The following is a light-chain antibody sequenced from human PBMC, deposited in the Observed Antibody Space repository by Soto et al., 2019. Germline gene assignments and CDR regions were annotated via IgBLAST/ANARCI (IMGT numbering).Light chain of an antibody. V-gene: IGLV2-14*01. CDR2: EVS. J-gene: IGLJ1*01. CDR1: GGYNY. CDR3: SSYTSSSTPYV. Sequence: GGYNYVSWYQQHPGKAPKLMIYEVSNRPSGVSNRFSGSKSGNTASLTISGLQAEDEADYYCSSYTSSSTPYVLGNGTKVTVL.